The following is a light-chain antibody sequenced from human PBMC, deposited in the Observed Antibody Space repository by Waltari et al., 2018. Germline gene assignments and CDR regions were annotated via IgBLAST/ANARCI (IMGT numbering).Light chain of an antibody. CDR3: QSYDTSLSVV. CDR1: GSNIRAGSD. J-gene: IGLJ3*02. Sequence: QSVLTQPPSVSGAPGQRVTISCTGSGSNIRAGSDVHWYQHLPRAAPKLLIYGSSSRPLGVPDRFFGSTSGTSASLAITGLQAEDEGDYYCQSYDTSLSVVFGGGTKLTVL. CDR2: GSS. V-gene: IGLV1-40*01.